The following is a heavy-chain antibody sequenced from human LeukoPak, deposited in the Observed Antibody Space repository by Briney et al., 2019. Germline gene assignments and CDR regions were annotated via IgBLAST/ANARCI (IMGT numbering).Heavy chain of an antibody. V-gene: IGHV3-30*18. D-gene: IGHD6-13*01. CDR3: AKGVFGGTYYFDY. J-gene: IGHJ4*02. Sequence: PGRSLRLSCAASGFTFSSYGMHWVRQAPGKGLEWVAVISYDGSNKYYADSVKGRFTISRDNSKNTLYLQMNSLRAEDTAVYYCAKGVFGGTYYFDYWGQGTLVTVSS. CDR1: GFTFSSYG. CDR2: ISYDGSNK.